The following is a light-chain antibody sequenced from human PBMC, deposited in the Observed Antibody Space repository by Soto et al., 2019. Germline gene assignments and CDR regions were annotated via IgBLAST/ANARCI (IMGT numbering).Light chain of an antibody. CDR2: GAS. CDR1: QLISSW. V-gene: IGKV1-12*01. Sequence: IQMTQSPSSVSASVGDSVTITCRASQLISSWLAWYQVKPGKAPKLLIYGASNRESGVPPRFSGSESGTLFTLTINSLQPEDSATYYCQQASSFPLTFGGGTTVEI. J-gene: IGKJ4*01. CDR3: QQASSFPLT.